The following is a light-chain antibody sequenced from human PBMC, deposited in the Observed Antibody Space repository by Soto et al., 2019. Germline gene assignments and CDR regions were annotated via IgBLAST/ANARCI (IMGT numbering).Light chain of an antibody. CDR2: GAS. Sequence: IVLTQSPDTLSLSPGERATLSCRASQSVTSSYLAWYQQKPGQAPRLLIYGASSRATGIPDRFSGSGSGTDFTLTISRLEPEDFAVYYCQQRHMWPITFGQGTRLEIK. V-gene: IGKV3D-20*02. J-gene: IGKJ5*01. CDR3: QQRHMWPIT. CDR1: QSVTSSY.